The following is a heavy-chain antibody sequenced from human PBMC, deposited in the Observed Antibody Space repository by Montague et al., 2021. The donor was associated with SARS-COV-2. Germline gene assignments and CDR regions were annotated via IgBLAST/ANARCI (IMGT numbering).Heavy chain of an antibody. CDR3: ARRGRKLLPVATTIGGFDI. J-gene: IGHJ3*02. V-gene: IGHV4-39*02. D-gene: IGHD5-12*01. CDR2: IYDSGST. Sequence: SETLSLTCTVSGGSISSSNYYWDWIRQPPGKGLEWIGSIYDSGSTXYNPSLKSRATISVDTSKNHFSLKLSSVTAADTAVYYCARRGRKLLPVATTIGGFDIWGQGTMVTVSS. CDR1: GGSISSSNYY.